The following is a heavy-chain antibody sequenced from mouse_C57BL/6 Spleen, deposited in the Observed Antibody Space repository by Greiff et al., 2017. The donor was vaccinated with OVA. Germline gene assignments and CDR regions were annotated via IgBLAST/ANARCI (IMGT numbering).Heavy chain of an antibody. Sequence: QVQLQQPGAELVKPGASVKMSCKASGYTFTSSWITWVKQRPGQGLELIGDIFPGSGSTNYNEKFKSKATLTVDTSSSTAVMQLSSRTSEDSAVYDCARWIVITTGVAKGGYAMDYWGQGTSVTVSS. D-gene: IGHD1-1*01. CDR3: ARWIVITTGVAKGGYAMDY. V-gene: IGHV1-55*01. CDR1: GYTFTSSW. J-gene: IGHJ4*01. CDR2: IFPGSGST.